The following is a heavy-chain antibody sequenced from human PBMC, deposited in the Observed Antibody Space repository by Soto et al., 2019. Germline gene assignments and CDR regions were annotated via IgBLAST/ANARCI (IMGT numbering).Heavy chain of an antibody. Sequence: RPPVKVSCKASGYTFTSYAMHWVRQAPGQRLEWMGWINAGNGNTKYSQKFQGRVTITRDTSASTAYMELSSLRSEDTAVCYCARDSVDPSRNLYNWFDPWGQGTLVTVSS. J-gene: IGHJ5*02. CDR2: INAGNGNT. CDR1: GYTFTSYA. D-gene: IGHD6-13*01. V-gene: IGHV1-3*01. CDR3: ARDSVDPSRNLYNWFDP.